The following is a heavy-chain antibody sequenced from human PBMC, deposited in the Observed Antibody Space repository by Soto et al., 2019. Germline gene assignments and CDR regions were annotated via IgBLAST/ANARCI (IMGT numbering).Heavy chain of an antibody. D-gene: IGHD6-19*01. J-gene: IGHJ4*02. CDR2: IYHSGST. V-gene: IGHV4-30-2*01. CDR1: CGSISSGGYS. CDR3: ARLWGTQWLVDY. Sequence: SETLSLTCAVSCGSISSGGYSWSWIRQPPGKGLEWIGYIYHSGSTYYNPSLKSRVTISVDRSKNQFSLKLSSVTAADTAVYYCARLWGTQWLVDYWGQGTLVTVSS.